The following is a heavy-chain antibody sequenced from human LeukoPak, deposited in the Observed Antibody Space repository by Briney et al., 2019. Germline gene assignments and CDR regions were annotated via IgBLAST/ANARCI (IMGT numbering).Heavy chain of an antibody. J-gene: IGHJ4*02. V-gene: IGHV4-39*01. CDR3: ASIAAPGNE. CDR2: IYYSGST. Sequence: SETLSLTCTVSGGSISRSTYYWGWIRQPPGKGLEWIGSIYYSGSTYYNTSLKSRVTISVDTSKNQFSLKLSSVTAADTAVYYYASIAAPGNEWGQGTLVTVSS. D-gene: IGHD6-13*01. CDR1: GGSISRSTYY.